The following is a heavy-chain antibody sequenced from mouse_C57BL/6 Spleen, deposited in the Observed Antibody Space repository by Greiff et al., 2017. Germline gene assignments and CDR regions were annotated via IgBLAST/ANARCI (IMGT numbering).Heavy chain of an antibody. D-gene: IGHD2-3*01. Sequence: QVQLQQPGAELVKPGASVKLSCKASGYTFTSYWMQWVKQRPGQGLEWIGEIDPSDSYTNYNQKFKGKATLTVDTSSSTAYMQLSSLTSEDSAVYYCARVHDGYWGQGTTLTVSS. V-gene: IGHV1-50*01. J-gene: IGHJ2*01. CDR2: IDPSDSYT. CDR3: ARVHDGY. CDR1: GYTFTSYW.